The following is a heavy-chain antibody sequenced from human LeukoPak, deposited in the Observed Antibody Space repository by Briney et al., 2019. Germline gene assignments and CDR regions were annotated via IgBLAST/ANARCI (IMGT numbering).Heavy chain of an antibody. CDR1: GYTFTGYY. V-gene: IGHV1-2*02. CDR3: ARAFVCSGGSCYSRYWSDP. D-gene: IGHD2-15*01. J-gene: IGHJ5*02. CDR2: INPNNGGT. Sequence: GASVKVSCKASGYTFTGYYMHWVRQAPGQGLEWMGWINPNNGGTNYAQKFQGRVTMTRDTSISTAYMVLSRLRSDDTAVYYCARAFVCSGGSCYSRYWSDPWGQGTLVTVSS.